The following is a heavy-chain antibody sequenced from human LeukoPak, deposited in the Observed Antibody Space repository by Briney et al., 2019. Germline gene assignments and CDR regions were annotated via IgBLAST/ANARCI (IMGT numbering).Heavy chain of an antibody. CDR1: GYTFTGYY. J-gene: IGHJ5*02. D-gene: IGHD6-19*01. V-gene: IGHV1-2*02. CDR3: AKGRVVAGSKSLTYHWLDP. CDR2: INPNSGGA. Sequence: WASVKVSCKASGYTFTGYYIHWVRQAPGQGLEWVGWINPNSGGAKYAQKFQDRVTMTRDTSISTAYMGLSRLRSDDTAVYYCAKGRVVAGSKSLTYHWLDPWGQGTLVTVSS.